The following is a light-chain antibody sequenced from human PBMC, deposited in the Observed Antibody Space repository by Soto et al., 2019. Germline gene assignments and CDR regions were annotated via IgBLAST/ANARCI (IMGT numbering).Light chain of an antibody. CDR1: SSDVGGYNY. CDR2: DVS. V-gene: IGLV2-14*01. CDR3: SSYTSSSTVV. J-gene: IGLJ2*01. Sequence: QSVLTQPASVSGSPGQSITISCTGTSSDVGGYNYVSWYQQHPGKAPKLMIYDVSNRPSGVSNRFSGSSSGNTASLTISGLQSEDEADYYCSSYTSSSTVVFGGRTKLTVL.